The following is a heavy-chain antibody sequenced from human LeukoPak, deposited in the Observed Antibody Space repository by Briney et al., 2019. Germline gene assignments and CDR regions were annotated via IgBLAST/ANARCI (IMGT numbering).Heavy chain of an antibody. Sequence: PSETLSLTCTVSGGSISSYYWSWIRQPPGKGLEWIGYIYYSGSTNYNPSLKSRVTISVDTSKNQFSLKLSSVTAADTAVYYCARGGEYYYDSSGLLAFDIWGQGTMVTVSS. V-gene: IGHV4-59*08. CDR3: ARGGEYYYDSSGLLAFDI. CDR1: GGSISSYY. J-gene: IGHJ3*02. CDR2: IYYSGST. D-gene: IGHD3-22*01.